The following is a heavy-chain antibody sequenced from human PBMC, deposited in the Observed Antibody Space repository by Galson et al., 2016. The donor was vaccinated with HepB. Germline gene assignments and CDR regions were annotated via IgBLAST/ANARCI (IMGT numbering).Heavy chain of an antibody. CDR1: GFSLTTPGMC. D-gene: IGHD6-13*01. CDR2: IDWDDDK. CDR3: VRTPRSGSRWYGFDY. V-gene: IGHV2-70*01. Sequence: PALVKPTQTLTLTCTFSGFSLTTPGMCVSWIRQPPGKALEWLALIDWDDDKYYSTSLKTRLTISKDTSRNQVVLTMTNMDPVDTATYYCVRTPRSGSRWYGFDYWGQGTLVTVSS. J-gene: IGHJ4*02.